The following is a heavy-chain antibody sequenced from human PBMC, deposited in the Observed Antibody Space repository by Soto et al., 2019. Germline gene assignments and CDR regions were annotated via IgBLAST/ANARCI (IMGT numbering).Heavy chain of an antibody. CDR2: INHSGST. Sequence: SETLSLTCAVYGESFRGYYWSWIRQPPGKGREWVGEINHSGSTNYNPSLNSPVTISVDTSNNQVSLKRSSVTAADTAVYYCARGVIAATGTFIYYYEGMDVWGRGTT. D-gene: IGHD6-13*01. V-gene: IGHV4-34*01. CDR1: GESFRGYY. J-gene: IGHJ6*01. CDR3: ARGVIAATGTFIYYYEGMDV.